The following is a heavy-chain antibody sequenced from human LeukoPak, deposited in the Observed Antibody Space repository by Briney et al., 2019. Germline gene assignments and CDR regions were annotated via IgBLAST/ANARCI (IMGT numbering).Heavy chain of an antibody. D-gene: IGHD1-26*01. V-gene: IGHV1-2*02. CDR1: GYTLTELS. J-gene: IGHJ4*02. CDR2: INPDSFVT. CDR3: ARVIVGATVFGY. Sequence: ASVKVSCKVSGYTLTELSMHWVRQAPGQGLEWMAWINPDSFVTNYAQKFQGRVTLTLDTSINTAYMELSGLSFDDTAVYYCARVIVGATVFGYWGQGTLVTVSS.